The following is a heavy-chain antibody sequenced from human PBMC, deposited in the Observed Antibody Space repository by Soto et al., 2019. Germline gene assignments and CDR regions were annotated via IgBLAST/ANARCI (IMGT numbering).Heavy chain of an antibody. J-gene: IGHJ4*02. Sequence: QVQLQESGPGLVKPSETLSLTCTVSGGSISNYYWSWIRQPPGKGLEWIGYIHYSGNTKYNPSLKSRVTISADTAQDQFSLKLTSVTAADTAVYYCARGHYDFWSGYFAPMDYWGQGTLVTVSS. CDR3: ARGHYDFWSGYFAPMDY. CDR1: GGSISNYY. D-gene: IGHD3-3*01. CDR2: IHYSGNT. V-gene: IGHV4-59*08.